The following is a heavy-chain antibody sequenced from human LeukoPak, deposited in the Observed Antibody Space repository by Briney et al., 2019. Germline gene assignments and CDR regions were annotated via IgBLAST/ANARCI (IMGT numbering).Heavy chain of an antibody. CDR3: ARFYDSSAYYRNNWFDP. CDR2: INPKNGGT. J-gene: IGHJ5*02. CDR1: GYTFTGYY. V-gene: IGHV1-2*02. Sequence: GASVNVSCKASGYTFTGYYMHWVRQAPGQGLEWMGWINPKNGGTNYAQKFQGRVTMTRDTSISTAYMELSRLRSDDTAMYYCARFYDSSAYYRNNWFDPWGQGTLVTVSS. D-gene: IGHD3-22*01.